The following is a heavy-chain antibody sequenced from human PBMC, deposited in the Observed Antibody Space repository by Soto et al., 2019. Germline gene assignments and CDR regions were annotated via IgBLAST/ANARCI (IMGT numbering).Heavy chain of an antibody. CDR2: ISYDGSNK. V-gene: IGHV3-30*18. D-gene: IGHD3-3*01. Sequence: GGSLRLSCAASGFTFSSYGMHWVRQAPGKGLEWVAVISYDGSNKYYADSVKGRFTISRDNPKNTLYLQMNSLRAEDTAVYYCAKDLHRNYDFWSGCPLYGMDVWGQVTTFTVSS. CDR3: AKDLHRNYDFWSGCPLYGMDV. J-gene: IGHJ6*02. CDR1: GFTFSSYG.